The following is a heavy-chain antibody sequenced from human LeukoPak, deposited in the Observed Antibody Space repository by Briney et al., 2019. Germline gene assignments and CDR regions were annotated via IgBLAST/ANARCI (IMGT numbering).Heavy chain of an antibody. D-gene: IGHD2-15*01. V-gene: IGHV3-30*02. CDR3: AKVPGSFDAFDI. CDR1: GFTSSSYG. Sequence: GGSLRLSCAASGFTSSSYGMHWVRQAPGKGLEWVAFIRYDGSNKYYADSVKGRFTISRDNSKNTLYLQMNSLRAEDTAVYYCAKVPGSFDAFDIWGQGTMVTVSS. CDR2: IRYDGSNK. J-gene: IGHJ3*02.